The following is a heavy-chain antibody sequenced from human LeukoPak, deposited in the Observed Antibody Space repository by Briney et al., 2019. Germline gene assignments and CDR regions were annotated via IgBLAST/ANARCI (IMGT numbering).Heavy chain of an antibody. Sequence: GGSLRLSCAASGFTFSSYGMHWVRQAPGKGLEWVAVISYDGSNKYYADSVKGRFTISRDNSKNTLYLQMNSLRAEDTAVYYCAKERTIFGVAIRYYFDYWGQGTLVTVSS. CDR1: GFTFSSYG. D-gene: IGHD3-3*01. CDR3: AKERTIFGVAIRYYFDY. CDR2: ISYDGSNK. V-gene: IGHV3-30*18. J-gene: IGHJ4*02.